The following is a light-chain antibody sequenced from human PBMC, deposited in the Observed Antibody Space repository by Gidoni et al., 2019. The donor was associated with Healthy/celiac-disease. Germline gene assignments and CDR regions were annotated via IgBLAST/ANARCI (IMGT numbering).Light chain of an antibody. CDR1: QSISSY. Sequence: DIQMTQSPSSLSASVGDRVTITCRASQSISSYLNWYQQKPGKAPKLLIYAASSLQSGVPSRCSGSGSGTDFTLTISSLQPEDFATYYCQQSYSTLGTFXQXTKVEIK. CDR3: QQSYSTLGT. CDR2: AAS. V-gene: IGKV1-39*01. J-gene: IGKJ1*01.